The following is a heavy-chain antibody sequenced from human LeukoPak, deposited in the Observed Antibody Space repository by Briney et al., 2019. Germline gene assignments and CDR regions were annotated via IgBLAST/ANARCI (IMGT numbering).Heavy chain of an antibody. CDR1: GYRFTRYW. CDR2: VHPADSDT. Sequence: GESLKISCQGSGYRFTRYWIGWVRQMPGKGLEWMGIVHPADSDTRYSTSFEGQVTISVDKSINTTYLQWSSLEASDTAMYYCARRWLLLNDAFDIWGQGTMVTVSS. J-gene: IGHJ3*02. CDR3: ARRWLLLNDAFDI. V-gene: IGHV5-51*01. D-gene: IGHD5-12*01.